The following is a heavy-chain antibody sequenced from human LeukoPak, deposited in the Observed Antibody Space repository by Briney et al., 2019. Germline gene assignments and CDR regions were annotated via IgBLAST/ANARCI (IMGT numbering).Heavy chain of an antibody. Sequence: PSETLSLTCAVSGYSISSGYYWGWIRQPPGKGLEWIGSIYHSGSTYYNPSLKSRVTISVDTSQNQFSLKLSSVTAADTAVYYCARHRDYSSSDYWGQGTLVTVSS. D-gene: IGHD6-6*01. CDR2: IYHSGST. V-gene: IGHV4-38-2*01. CDR1: GYSISSGYY. J-gene: IGHJ4*02. CDR3: ARHRDYSSSDY.